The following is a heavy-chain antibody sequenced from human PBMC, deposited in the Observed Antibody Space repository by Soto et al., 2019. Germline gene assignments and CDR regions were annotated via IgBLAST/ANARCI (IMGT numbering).Heavy chain of an antibody. CDR1: GYTFTSYG. Sequence: QVQLVQSGAEVKKPGASVKVSCKASGYTFTSYGISWVRQAPGQGLEWMGWISAYNGNTNYAQKLQGRVTMTTDTSTSTAYMELRSLRSDDTAVYYCARCRSTDISSWYYYYYYGMDVWGQGTTVTVSS. CDR2: ISAYNGNT. V-gene: IGHV1-18*01. J-gene: IGHJ6*02. CDR3: ARCRSTDISSWYYYYYYGMDV. D-gene: IGHD6-13*01.